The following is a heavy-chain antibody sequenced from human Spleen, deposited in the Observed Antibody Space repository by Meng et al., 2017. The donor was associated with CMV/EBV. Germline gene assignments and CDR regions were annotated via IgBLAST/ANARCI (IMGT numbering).Heavy chain of an antibody. J-gene: IGHJ6*02. CDR3: ARDRDSGYAGPYYYYGMDV. CDR1: GFTFSDYY. Sequence: GESLKISCAASGFTFSDYYMSWIRQAPGKGLEWVSYISSSGSTIYYADSVKGRFTISRDNSKITLDLQINSLRAEDMAVYYCARDRDSGYAGPYYYYGMDVWGQGTTVTVSS. CDR2: ISSSGSTI. D-gene: IGHD5-12*01. V-gene: IGHV3-11*04.